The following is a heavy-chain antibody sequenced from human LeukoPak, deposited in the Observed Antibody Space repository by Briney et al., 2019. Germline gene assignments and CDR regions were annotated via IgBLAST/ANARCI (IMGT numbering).Heavy chain of an antibody. J-gene: IGHJ6*03. D-gene: IGHD2-2*01. CDR3: ARGQVVPAAMGSGYYYYMDV. V-gene: IGHV4-4*07. CDR2: IYTSGST. CDR1: GGSISSYY. Sequence: SETLSLTCTVSGGSISSYYWSWLRQPAGKGLEWIGRIYTSGSTNYNPSLKSRVTMSVDTSKNQFSLKLSSVTAADTAVYYCARGQVVPAAMGSGYYYYMDVWGKGTTVTVSS.